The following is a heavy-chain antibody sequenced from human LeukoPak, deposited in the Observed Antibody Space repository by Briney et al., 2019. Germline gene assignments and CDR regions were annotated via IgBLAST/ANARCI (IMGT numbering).Heavy chain of an antibody. J-gene: IGHJ6*03. Sequence: SETLSLTCAVYGGSFSSYYWGWIRQPPGKGLEWIGSIYYSGSTYYNPSLKSRVTISVDTSKNQFSLKLSSVTAADTAVYYCARHSVLWFGYMDIWGKGTTVTISS. V-gene: IGHV4-39*01. CDR1: GGSFSSYY. CDR3: ARHSVLWFGYMDI. D-gene: IGHD3-10*01. CDR2: IYYSGST.